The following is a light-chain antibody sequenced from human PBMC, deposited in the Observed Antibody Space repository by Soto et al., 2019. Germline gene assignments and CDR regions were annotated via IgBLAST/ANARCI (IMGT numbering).Light chain of an antibody. V-gene: IGLV2-11*01. J-gene: IGLJ3*02. CDR3: CSYAGTYTWV. CDR2: DVS. Sequence: QSALTQPRSVSGSPGQSVTISCTGTSNDVGGYNSVSWYQQYPGKAPKLMIYDVSKRPSGVPDRFSGSKSGNAASLTISGLQAEDEADYYCCSYAGTYTWVFGGGTKLTVL. CDR1: SNDVGGYNS.